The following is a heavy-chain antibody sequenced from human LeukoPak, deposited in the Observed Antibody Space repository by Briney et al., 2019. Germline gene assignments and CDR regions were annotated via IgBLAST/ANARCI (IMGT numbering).Heavy chain of an antibody. J-gene: IGHJ4*02. CDR1: GFSFNTYD. Sequence: GGSLRLSCVASGFSFNTYDMNWVRQAPGKGLEWVSSISTNSNYTDYADSVKDRFTISRDNTKNSLYLQLNSLRAEDTAMYYCARLSRGYSYGTGSVDYWGQGTLVTVSS. CDR2: ISTNSNYT. V-gene: IGHV3-21*01. D-gene: IGHD5-18*01. CDR3: ARLSRGYSYGTGSVDY.